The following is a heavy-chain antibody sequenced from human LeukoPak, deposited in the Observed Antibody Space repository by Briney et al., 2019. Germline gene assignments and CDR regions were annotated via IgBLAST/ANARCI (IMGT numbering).Heavy chain of an antibody. V-gene: IGHV3-23*01. Sequence: AGSLRLSCAASGFTFSSYAMSWVRQAPGKGLEWISIISTSGSGGSTYSANSVKGRFIISRDSPKTTVFRQLTTLSAEDTAVYYCARAPGSLVSVAARPYYFDFWGQGTLVTVSS. CDR2: ISTSGSGGST. J-gene: IGHJ4*02. CDR3: ARAPGSLVSVAARPYYFDF. CDR1: GFTFSSYA. D-gene: IGHD6-6*01.